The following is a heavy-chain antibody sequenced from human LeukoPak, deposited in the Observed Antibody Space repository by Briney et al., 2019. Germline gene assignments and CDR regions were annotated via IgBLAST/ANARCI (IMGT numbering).Heavy chain of an antibody. J-gene: IGHJ4*02. Sequence: PGGSLRLSCAASGFTFSSYWMHWVRQAPGKGLEWVSAIRGSGGSTYYADSVKGRFTISRDNSKNTLYLQMNSLRAEDTAVYYCAKDRSSSWYSAAPYYFDYWGQGTLVTVSS. CDR2: IRGSGGST. CDR1: GFTFSSYW. D-gene: IGHD6-13*01. V-gene: IGHV3-23*01. CDR3: AKDRSSSWYSAAPYYFDY.